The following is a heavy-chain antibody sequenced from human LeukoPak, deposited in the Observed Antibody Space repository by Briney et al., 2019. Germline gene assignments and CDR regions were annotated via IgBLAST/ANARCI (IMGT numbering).Heavy chain of an antibody. J-gene: IGHJ4*02. CDR1: GFTFSSYS. D-gene: IGHD1-26*01. CDR3: ARESGSPVDFDY. V-gene: IGHV3-21*01. CDR2: ISSSSSHI. Sequence: GGSLRLSCAASGFTFSSYSMNWVRQAPGKGLEWLSSISSSSSHIYYADSVKGRFTISRDNAKNSLYLQMNSLRAEDTAVYYCARESGSPVDFDYWGQGTLVTVSS.